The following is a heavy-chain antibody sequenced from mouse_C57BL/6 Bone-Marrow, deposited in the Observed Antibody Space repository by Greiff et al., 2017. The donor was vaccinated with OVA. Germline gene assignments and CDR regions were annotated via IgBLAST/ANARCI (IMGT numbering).Heavy chain of an antibody. CDR3: ARKNYSNSRAMDY. J-gene: IGHJ4*01. Sequence: VQLQQPGAELVKPGASVKLSCKASGYPFTSYWMHCVKQRPGQGLEWIGMLHPNSGSNNYNEKFKSKATLTVDKASITAYIQLSSLTSEDSAVYYCARKNYSNSRAMDYWGQGTSVTVAS. D-gene: IGHD2-5*01. CDR1: GYPFTSYW. V-gene: IGHV1-64*01. CDR2: LHPNSGSN.